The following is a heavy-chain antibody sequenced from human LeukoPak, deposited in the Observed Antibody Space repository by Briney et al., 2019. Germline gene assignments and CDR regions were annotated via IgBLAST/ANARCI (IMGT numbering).Heavy chain of an antibody. CDR3: ARGLVDTAMEDYYYYGMDV. J-gene: IGHJ6*02. CDR2: INPNSGGT. V-gene: IGHV1-2*04. Sequence: ASVKVSCKASGYTFTGYYMHWVRQAPGQGLEWMGWINPNSGGTNYAQKFQGWVTMTRDTSISTAYMELSSLRSEDTAVYYCARGLVDTAMEDYYYYGMDVWGQGTTVTVSS. CDR1: GYTFTGYY. D-gene: IGHD5-18*01.